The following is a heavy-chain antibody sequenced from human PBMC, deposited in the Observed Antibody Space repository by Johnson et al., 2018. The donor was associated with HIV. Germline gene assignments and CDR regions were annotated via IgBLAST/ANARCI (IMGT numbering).Heavy chain of an antibody. J-gene: IGHJ3*02. CDR2: IISAGGST. V-gene: IGHV3-74*03. Sequence: VQLVESGGGLVQPGGSLTLSCTASGFPFSSSWMHWVRQAPGKGLVWVSRIISAGGSTAYADSVQGRFPISSDNAKNSLYLQMNSLRAEDTALYYCARVVQYYDSSGYSTRGGDGLDIWGQGTVVTVSS. CDR3: ARVVQYYDSSGYSTRGGDGLDI. D-gene: IGHD3-22*01. CDR1: GFPFSSSW.